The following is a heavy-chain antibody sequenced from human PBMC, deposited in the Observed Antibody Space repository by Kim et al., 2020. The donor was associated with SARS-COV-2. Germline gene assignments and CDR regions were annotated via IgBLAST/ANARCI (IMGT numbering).Heavy chain of an antibody. D-gene: IGHD6-25*01. Sequence: SETLSLTCTVSGGSITSSSYDWGWIRQPPGKGLEWVGSMYHSGTTYYNPSLKSRVNISVDTSKNQFSLKLNSVTAADXTVXXXXRHXRVGAAYDMDVWGQGT. CDR1: GGSITSSSYD. CDR3: XRHXRVGAAYDMDV. CDR2: MYHSGTT. J-gene: IGHJ6*01. V-gene: IGHV4-39*01.